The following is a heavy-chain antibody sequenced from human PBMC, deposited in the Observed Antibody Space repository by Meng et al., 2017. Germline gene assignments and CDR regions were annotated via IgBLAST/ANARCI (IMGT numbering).Heavy chain of an antibody. CDR2: INHSGST. CDR3: ARGVPHSSLITMVRGVIRRHNWFDP. Sequence: SQTPSLTRAVYGGSFSGYYWSWIRQPPGKGLEWSGEINHSGSTNYNPSLKSRVTISVDTSKNQFSLKLSSVTAADTAVYYGARGVPHSSLITMVRGVIRRHNWFDPWGQGTLVTVSS. D-gene: IGHD3-10*01. J-gene: IGHJ5*02. CDR1: GGSFSGYY. V-gene: IGHV4-34*01.